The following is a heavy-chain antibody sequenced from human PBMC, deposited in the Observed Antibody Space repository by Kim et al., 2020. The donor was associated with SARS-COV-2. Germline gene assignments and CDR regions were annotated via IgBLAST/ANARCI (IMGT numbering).Heavy chain of an antibody. Sequence: SVKVSCKASGFTFSSSAVQWVRQARGQRLEWIGWIVVRSGNTNYAQNFRERVTITRDMSTSTAYMELSSLRPDDTAVYYCAAGSKPLGNCSGGRCQSSGYDGLDIWGQGTMVTVSS. CDR3: AAGSKPLGNCSGGRCQSSGYDGLDI. D-gene: IGHD2-15*01. CDR2: IVVRSGNT. J-gene: IGHJ3*02. CDR1: GFTFSSSA. V-gene: IGHV1-58*01.